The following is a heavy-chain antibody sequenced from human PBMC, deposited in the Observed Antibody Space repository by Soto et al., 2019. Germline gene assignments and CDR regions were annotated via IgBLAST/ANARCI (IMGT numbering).Heavy chain of an antibody. D-gene: IGHD6-13*01. CDR1: GLTFSSFA. CDR3: GKDTYTSSWYF. J-gene: IGHJ4*02. Sequence: GGSLRLSCAGSGLTFSSFAMTWVRQVPGKGLQWVSSISYSGSHTYYADSVKGRFAISRDNSKNTLYLQMNSLRVEDSAIYYCGKDTYTSSWYFWGQGTLVTVSS. V-gene: IGHV3-23*01. CDR2: ISYSGSHT.